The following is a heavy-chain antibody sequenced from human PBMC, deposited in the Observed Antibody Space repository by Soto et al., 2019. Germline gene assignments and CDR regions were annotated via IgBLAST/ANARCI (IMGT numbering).Heavy chain of an antibody. J-gene: IGHJ4*02. D-gene: IGHD6-19*01. Sequence: SVKVSCKASGGTFSSYTISWVRQAPGQGLEWMGRIIPILGIANYAQKFQGRVTITADKSTSTAYMELSSLRSEDTAVYYCARDIAVAGSGFDYWGQGTLVTVS. CDR2: IIPILGIA. V-gene: IGHV1-69*04. CDR1: GGTFSSYT. CDR3: ARDIAVAGSGFDY.